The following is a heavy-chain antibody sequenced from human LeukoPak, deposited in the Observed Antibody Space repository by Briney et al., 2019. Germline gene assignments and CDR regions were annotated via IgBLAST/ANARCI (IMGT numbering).Heavy chain of an antibody. Sequence: SETLSLTCTVSGGSISSYYWSWIRQPPGKGPEWIGYIYYSGSTNYNPSLKSRVTISVDTSKNQFSLKLSSVTAADTAVYYCARGPHGNYVDYWGQGTLVTVSS. J-gene: IGHJ4*02. CDR3: ARGPHGNYVDY. CDR2: IYYSGST. CDR1: GGSISSYY. V-gene: IGHV4-59*01. D-gene: IGHD2-15*01.